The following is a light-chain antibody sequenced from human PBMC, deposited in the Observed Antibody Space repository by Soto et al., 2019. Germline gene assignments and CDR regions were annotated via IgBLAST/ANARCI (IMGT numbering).Light chain of an antibody. Sequence: AIRMTQSPSSLSASTGARVTITCRASQGISSYLAWYQQKPGKAPKLLIYAASTSQSGVPSRFSGSGSGTDFTLTISCRQSEDFATYYWQQYYSHPQTFGQGTKLEIK. CDR1: QGISSY. V-gene: IGKV1-8*01. J-gene: IGKJ2*01. CDR2: AAS. CDR3: QQYYSHPQT.